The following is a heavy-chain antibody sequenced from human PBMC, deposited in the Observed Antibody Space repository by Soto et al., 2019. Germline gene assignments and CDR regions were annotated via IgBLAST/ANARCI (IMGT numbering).Heavy chain of an antibody. CDR1: GFTFSSYA. J-gene: IGHJ6*02. D-gene: IGHD5-12*01. V-gene: IGHV3-30-3*01. CDR3: ARVMRRWLQFRALYGMDV. Sequence: GGSLRLSCAASGFTFSSYAMHWVRQAPGKGLEWVAVISYDGSNKYYADSVKGRFTISRDNSKNTLYLQMNSLRAEDTAVYYCARVMRRWLQFRALYGMDVWGQGTTVTVSS. CDR2: ISYDGSNK.